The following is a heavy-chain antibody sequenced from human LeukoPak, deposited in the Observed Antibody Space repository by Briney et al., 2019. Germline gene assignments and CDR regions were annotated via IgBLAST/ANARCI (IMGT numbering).Heavy chain of an antibody. D-gene: IGHD3-10*01. CDR3: ATSESGRSWDWFAP. V-gene: IGHV1-69*05. J-gene: IGHJ5*02. Sequence: GASVKVSCKASGGSFRTHPISWVRQAPGQGLEWMGGLTQFFRRTNYTQKFQDRLTITTDESSSTAYMELSDLRSDDTAIYYCATSESGRSWDWFAPWGQGTLVTVSS. CDR1: GGSFRTHP. CDR2: LTQFFRRT.